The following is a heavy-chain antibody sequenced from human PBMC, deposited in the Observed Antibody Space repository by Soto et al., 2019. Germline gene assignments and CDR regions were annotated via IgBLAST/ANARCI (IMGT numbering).Heavy chain of an antibody. CDR3: ARRRDGTEYQLFSMDV. D-gene: IGHD2-2*01. CDR1: GGTFSSYT. Sequence: QVQLVQSGAEAKKPGSSVKVSCKASGGTFSSYTISWVRQAPGQGLEWMGRIIPILDIANYAQKFQGRVTITADKSTSTAYMELSSLRSEDTAVYYCARRRDGTEYQLFSMDVWGQGTTVTVSS. V-gene: IGHV1-69*02. J-gene: IGHJ6*02. CDR2: IIPILDIA.